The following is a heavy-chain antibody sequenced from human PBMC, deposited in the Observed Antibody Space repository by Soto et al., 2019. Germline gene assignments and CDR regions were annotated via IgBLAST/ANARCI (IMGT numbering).Heavy chain of an antibody. D-gene: IGHD7-27*01. V-gene: IGHV2-5*02. CDR1: GFSLSTSGVG. J-gene: IGHJ4*02. CDR2: LYWDDDK. CDR3: ARTSVNWGSRGLVDH. Sequence: QITLKESGPTLVHPTQTLTLTCTFSGFSLSTSGVGVGWIRQPPGKALEWLAFLYWDDDKRDSPSLKRRLTITKDTSKHQVLLTMTSMDAVDTPTYYRARTSVNWGSRGLVDHWGQGTLVSVAS.